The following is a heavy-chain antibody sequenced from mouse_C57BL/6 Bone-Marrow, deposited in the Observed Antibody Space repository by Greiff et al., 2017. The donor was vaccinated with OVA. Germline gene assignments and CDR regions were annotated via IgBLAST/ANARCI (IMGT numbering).Heavy chain of an antibody. Sequence: QVQLQQSGAELVKPGASVKLSCKASGYTFTSYWMHWVKQRPGQGLEWIGMIHPNSGSTNYNEKFKSKATLTVDKSSSTAYMQLSSLTSEDSAVYYCARGILEYGNYFDYWGQGTTLTVSS. J-gene: IGHJ2*01. CDR2: IHPNSGST. CDR3: ARGILEYGNYFDY. V-gene: IGHV1-64*01. D-gene: IGHD1-1*01. CDR1: GYTFTSYW.